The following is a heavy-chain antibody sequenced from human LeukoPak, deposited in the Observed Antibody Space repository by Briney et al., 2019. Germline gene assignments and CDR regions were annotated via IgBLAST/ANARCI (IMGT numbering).Heavy chain of an antibody. CDR2: ITNNGDT. V-gene: IGHV4-34*01. CDR3: AREDWDDYGPLNAFDI. CDR1: GASFSGGSFSGYS. J-gene: IGHJ3*02. D-gene: IGHD4-17*01. Sequence: SETLSLTCIVHGASFSGGSFSGYSWTWSRQPPGQGLEWIGQITNNGDTDYNPSLLSRLTTSQETSRNQVSLNLRSVTAAETGVYYCAREDWDDYGPLNAFDIWGQGTAVTVS.